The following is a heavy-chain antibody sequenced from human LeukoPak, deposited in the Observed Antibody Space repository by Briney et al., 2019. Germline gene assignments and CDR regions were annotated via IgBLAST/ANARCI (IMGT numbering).Heavy chain of an antibody. V-gene: IGHV4-31*03. Sequence: SQTLSLTCTVSGGSISSGGYYWSWIRQHPGKGLEWIGYIYYSGSTYYNPSLKSRVTISVDTSKNQFSLKLSSVTAADTAVYYCARDRYSSSWLYDAFDIWGQGTMVTVSS. J-gene: IGHJ3*02. CDR3: ARDRYSSSWLYDAFDI. CDR2: IYYSGST. CDR1: GGSISSGGYY. D-gene: IGHD6-13*01.